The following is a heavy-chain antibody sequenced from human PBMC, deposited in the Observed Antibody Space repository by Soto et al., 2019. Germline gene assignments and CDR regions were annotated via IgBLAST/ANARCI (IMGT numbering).Heavy chain of an antibody. Sequence: QVPLQESGPGLVKPSETLSLTCTVSGGSISSYYWSWIRQPPGKGLEWIGHIYDSGTANYNPSLKSRLTISGDTSKNHFSLNLSSVTAADTAMYYCYGRGGNWCQGTLVTVSS. CDR3: YGRGGN. V-gene: IGHV4-59*01. J-gene: IGHJ4*02. D-gene: IGHD3-10*01. CDR2: IYDSGTA. CDR1: GGSISSYY.